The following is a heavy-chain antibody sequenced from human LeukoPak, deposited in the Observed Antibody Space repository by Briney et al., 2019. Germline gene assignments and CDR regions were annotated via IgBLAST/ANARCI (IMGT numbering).Heavy chain of an antibody. Sequence: QPGGSLRLSCAASGFTFSESWMSRVRQAPGKGLEWVGNIKQDGSEKYYVDSVKGRFTISRDNAKNSLYLQMNSLRAEDAAVYYCARVRYGNYFDYWGQGTLVTVSS. CDR3: ARVRYGNYFDY. D-gene: IGHD3-16*02. V-gene: IGHV3-7*04. J-gene: IGHJ4*02. CDR2: IKQDGSEK. CDR1: GFTFSESW.